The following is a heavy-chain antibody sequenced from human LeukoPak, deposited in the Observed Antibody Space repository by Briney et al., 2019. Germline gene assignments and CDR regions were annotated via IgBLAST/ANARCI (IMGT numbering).Heavy chain of an antibody. Sequence: GGSLRLSCAASGFTFSSYWMSWVRQAPEKGLEWVAKIKPDGSEIYHVDSVQGRFTISRDNAKNSLYLQMNSLRAEDTAVYYCASPAVAPYWGQGTLVTVSS. V-gene: IGHV3-7*01. J-gene: IGHJ4*02. CDR2: IKPDGSEI. CDR1: GFTFSSYW. CDR3: ASPAVAPY. D-gene: IGHD6-19*01.